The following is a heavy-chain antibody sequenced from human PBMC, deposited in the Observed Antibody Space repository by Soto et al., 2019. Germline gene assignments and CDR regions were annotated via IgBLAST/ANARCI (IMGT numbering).Heavy chain of an antibody. J-gene: IGHJ5*01. D-gene: IGHD3-22*01. CDR1: GYSRSSGYY. CDR2: IYHGGST. Sequence: PXEALSLPSAVSGYSRSSGYYWGWLRQPPGNGLEWIGSIYHGGSTYYNPPLNSRVTLSIEMTNNHVSLILNSVTAEDTAVYYCARVGPWVPYYYDSSPYTFEKWFDSWGQGTLVTVSS. CDR3: ARVGPWVPYYYDSSPYTFEKWFDS. V-gene: IGHV4-38-2*01.